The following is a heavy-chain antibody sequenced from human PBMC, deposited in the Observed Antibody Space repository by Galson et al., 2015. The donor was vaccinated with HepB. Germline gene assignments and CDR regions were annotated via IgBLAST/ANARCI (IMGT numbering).Heavy chain of an antibody. Sequence: SLRLSCAASGFTFSSYSMNRVRQAPGKGLEWVSSISSSSSYIYYADSVKGRFTISRDNAKNSLYLQMNSLRAEDTAVYYCARDPGYYDILTGYYFVEAGYYFDYWGQGTLVTVSS. CDR3: ARDPGYYDILTGYYFVEAGYYFDY. J-gene: IGHJ4*02. V-gene: IGHV3-21*01. CDR1: GFTFSSYS. CDR2: ISSSSSYI. D-gene: IGHD3-9*01.